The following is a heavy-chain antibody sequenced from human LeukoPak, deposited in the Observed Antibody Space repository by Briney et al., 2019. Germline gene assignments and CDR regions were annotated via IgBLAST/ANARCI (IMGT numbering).Heavy chain of an antibody. V-gene: IGHV4-59*01. CDR1: GASISIYS. D-gene: IGHD2-2*01. Sequence: PSETLSLTCTVSGASISIYSWSWIRQPPGQGLEWIGYIHYSGSPNYNPSLKSRVTMSVDASKNQFSLKVSSVTAADTAVYYCAKSNRYCDSASCYEAFDIWGQGTMVTVSS. J-gene: IGHJ3*02. CDR3: AKSNRYCDSASCYEAFDI. CDR2: IHYSGSP.